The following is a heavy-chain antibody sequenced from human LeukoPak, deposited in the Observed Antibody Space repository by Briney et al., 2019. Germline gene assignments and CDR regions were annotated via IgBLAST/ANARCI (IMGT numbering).Heavy chain of an antibody. V-gene: IGHV3-21*01. Sequence: PGGSLRLSCAASGFTFSSYSMNWVRQAPGKGLEWVSSISSSSNYIYYADSVKGRFTISRDNAKNSLYLQMNSLRAEDTAVYYCAREIAVEPTLDYWGQGTLVTVSS. CDR1: GFTFSSYS. CDR2: ISSSSNYI. J-gene: IGHJ4*02. D-gene: IGHD6-19*01. CDR3: AREIAVEPTLDY.